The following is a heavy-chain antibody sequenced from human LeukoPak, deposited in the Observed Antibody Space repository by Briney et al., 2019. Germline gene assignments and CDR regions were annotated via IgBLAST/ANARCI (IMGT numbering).Heavy chain of an antibody. V-gene: IGHV3-48*01. CDR1: GFTFSSYS. CDR2: ISSSSSTI. CDR3: ASFSVAGRTRGAFDI. D-gene: IGHD6-19*01. J-gene: IGHJ3*02. Sequence: GGSLRPSCAASGFTFSSYSMNWVRQAPGKGLEWVSYISSSSSTIYYADSVKGRFTISRDNAKNSLYLQMNSLRAEDTAVYYCASFSVAGRTRGAFDIWGQGTMVTVSS.